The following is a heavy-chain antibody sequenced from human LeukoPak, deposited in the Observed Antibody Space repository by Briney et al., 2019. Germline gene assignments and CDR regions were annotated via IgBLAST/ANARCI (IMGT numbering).Heavy chain of an antibody. J-gene: IGHJ4*02. CDR2: IYHSGST. Sequence: SETLSLTCTVSGSSITTAYFWGWIRQPPGKGLEWIGNIYHSGSTYYNPSLKSRVTLSVDTSKNHFSLRLSSMTAADTAVYYCARFLTAGSYYFDNWGQGTLVTVSS. D-gene: IGHD6-13*01. CDR3: ARFLTAGSYYFDN. CDR1: GSSITTAYF. V-gene: IGHV4-38-2*02.